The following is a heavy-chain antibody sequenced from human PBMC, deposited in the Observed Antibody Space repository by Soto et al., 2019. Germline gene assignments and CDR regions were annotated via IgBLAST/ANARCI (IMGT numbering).Heavy chain of an antibody. CDR1: GFAFGEYA. CDR2: ITSRAYGAKT. Sequence: GGSLRLSCTGSGFAFGEYAVTWVRQTPGKGLEWVGFITSRAYGAKTEYAASLKGRFSISRDDSKSIAYLQMNGLKIEDTAVYFCTRVPPNPYRTSPFDVWGQGTRVTV. J-gene: IGHJ3*01. CDR3: TRVPPNPYRTSPFDV. V-gene: IGHV3-49*04. D-gene: IGHD2-2*01.